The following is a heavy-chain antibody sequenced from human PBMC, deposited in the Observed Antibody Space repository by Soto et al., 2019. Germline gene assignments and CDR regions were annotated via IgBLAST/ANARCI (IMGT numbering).Heavy chain of an antibody. V-gene: IGHV4-59*01. CDR3: ARDRGYRDY. Sequence: PSETLSLTCTVSGGSISGYYWSWIRQPPGKRLEWIGYVYYSGSTNYNPSLKSRVTMSVDTSRNQFSLGLSSVTAADTAVYYCARDRGYRDYWGQGTLVNVSS. CDR2: VYYSGST. D-gene: IGHD5-12*01. J-gene: IGHJ4*02. CDR1: GGSISGYY.